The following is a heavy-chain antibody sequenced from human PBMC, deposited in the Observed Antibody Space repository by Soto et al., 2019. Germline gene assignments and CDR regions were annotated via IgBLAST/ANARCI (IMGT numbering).Heavy chain of an antibody. V-gene: IGHV4-31*03. CDR3: ARVGIEGYYFDY. CDR1: GGSISSGGYY. Sequence: QVPLQESGPGLVKPSQTLSLTCTVSGGSISSGGYYWSWIRQHPGKGLEWIAYIYYTGTISYNPSLNSRVTISVDTSKNQFSLKLSSVTAADTAVYYCARVGIEGYYFDYWGQGTLVTVSS. D-gene: IGHD2-21*01. CDR2: IYYTGTI. J-gene: IGHJ4*02.